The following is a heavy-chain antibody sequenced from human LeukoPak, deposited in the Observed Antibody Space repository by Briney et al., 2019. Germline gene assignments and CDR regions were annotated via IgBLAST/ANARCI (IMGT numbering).Heavy chain of an antibody. V-gene: IGHV4-59*01. CDR1: GGSFSGYY. CDR2: IYYSGST. D-gene: IGHD6-6*01. J-gene: IGHJ6*03. CDR3: ARVSSIRYYYYMDV. Sequence: SETLSLTCAVYGGSFSGYYWSWIRQPPGKGLEWIGYIYYSGSTNYNPSLKSRVTISVDTSKNQFSLKLSSVTAADTAVYYCARVSSIRYYYYMDVWGKGTTVTVSS.